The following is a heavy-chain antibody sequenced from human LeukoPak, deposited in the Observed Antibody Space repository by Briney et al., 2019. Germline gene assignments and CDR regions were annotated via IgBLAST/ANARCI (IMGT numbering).Heavy chain of an antibody. CDR2: ISYDGSNK. D-gene: IGHD6-13*01. Sequence: GGSLRLSCAASGFTFSSYAMHWVRQAPGKGLEWVAVISYDGSNKYYADSVKGRFTISRDNSKNTLYLQMNSLRAEDTAVYYCAKGVSITWYTYFEYWGQGTLVTVSS. J-gene: IGHJ4*02. CDR3: AKGVSITWYTYFEY. V-gene: IGHV3-30-3*01. CDR1: GFTFSSYA.